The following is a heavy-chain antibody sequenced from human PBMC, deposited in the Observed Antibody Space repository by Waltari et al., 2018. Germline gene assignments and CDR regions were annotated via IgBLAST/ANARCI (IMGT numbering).Heavy chain of an antibody. J-gene: IGHJ4*02. D-gene: IGHD5-12*01. CDR1: GGTFRSYA. V-gene: IGHV1-69*04. CDR2: IIPILGIA. CDR3: ARGRDGYPPPLLDY. Sequence: QVQLVQSGAEVKKPGSSVKVSCKASGGTFRSYAISWVRQAPGHGLEWMGGIIPILGIANYAQKFQGRVTITADESTSTAYMELSSLRSDDTAVYYCARGRDGYPPPLLDYWGQGTLVTVSS.